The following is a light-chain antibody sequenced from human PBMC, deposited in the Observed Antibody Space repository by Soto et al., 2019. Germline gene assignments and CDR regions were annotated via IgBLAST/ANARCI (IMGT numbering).Light chain of an antibody. J-gene: IGLJ1*01. Sequence: QSALTQPASVSGSAGQSITITCTGSASNIGGYNLVSWYQHHAGKDPKVIIYEGVKRPSGVSNRFSGSKSGTTASLTISGLQAEDEADYYCCSYVGATTYVFGSGTKVTVL. V-gene: IGLV2-23*01. CDR2: EGV. CDR3: CSYVGATTYV. CDR1: ASNIGGYNL.